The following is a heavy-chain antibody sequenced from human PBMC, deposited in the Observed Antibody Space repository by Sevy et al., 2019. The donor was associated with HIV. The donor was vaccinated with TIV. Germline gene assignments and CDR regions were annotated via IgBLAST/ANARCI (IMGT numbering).Heavy chain of an antibody. CDR1: GFTFSNYA. CDR3: ARGGYYYDNAAYYALDS. Sequence: GGSLRLSCAATGFTFSNYAMHWVRQAPGKGMEWVAIIWSDGAYQYHGDSVKGRFTISRENSKNTLYLQMNNVRVEETAVYYCARGGYYYDNAAYYALDSWGQGTLVTVSS. CDR2: IWSDGAYQ. J-gene: IGHJ4*02. V-gene: IGHV3-33*01. D-gene: IGHD3-22*01.